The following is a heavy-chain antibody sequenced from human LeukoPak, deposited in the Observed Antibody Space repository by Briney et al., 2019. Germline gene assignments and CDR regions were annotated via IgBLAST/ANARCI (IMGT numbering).Heavy chain of an antibody. D-gene: IGHD3-9*01. CDR2: ISSSGSTI. J-gene: IGHJ6*02. Sequence: GGSLRLFCAASGFTFSSYEMNWVRQAPGKGLEWVSYISSSGSTIYYADSVKGRFTISRDNAKNSLYLQMNSLRAEDTAVYYCARDRLYYDILTGYYYSDHGMDVWGQGTTVTVSS. CDR3: ARDRLYYDILTGYYYSDHGMDV. V-gene: IGHV3-48*03. CDR1: GFTFSSYE.